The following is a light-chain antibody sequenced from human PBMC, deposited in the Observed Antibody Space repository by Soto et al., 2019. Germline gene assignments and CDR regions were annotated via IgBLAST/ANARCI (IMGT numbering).Light chain of an antibody. CDR2: AVS. V-gene: IGKV1-9*01. CDR1: QGISSY. CDR3: QQLNSYRLT. Sequence: DIQLTQAPSFLSASVGDRVTITCRASQGISSYFAWYHQKPGKAPKLLIYAVSTLQSGVPSRFSCSASGTEFTLTISCLQPEDFATYYCQQLNSYRLTFGGGTKVEIK. J-gene: IGKJ4*01.